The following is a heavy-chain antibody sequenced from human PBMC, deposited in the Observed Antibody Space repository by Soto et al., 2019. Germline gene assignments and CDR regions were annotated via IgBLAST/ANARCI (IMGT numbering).Heavy chain of an antibody. CDR1: GFPFISYS. CDR2: ISRNGDNT. Sequence: HPGGSLRLSCSAAGFPFISYSIHWGRQAPGKGLEYVSGISRNGDNTYYADSVKGRFTISRDNSKNTLYLQMSSLRAEDTAVYYCVKGSSSGYYLGYYGMDGWGQGTTVTVSS. D-gene: IGHD3-22*01. V-gene: IGHV3-64D*06. CDR3: VKGSSSGYYLGYYGMDG. J-gene: IGHJ6*02.